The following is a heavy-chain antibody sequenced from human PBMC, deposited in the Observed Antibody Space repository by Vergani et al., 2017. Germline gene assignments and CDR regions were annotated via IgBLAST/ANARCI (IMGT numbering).Heavy chain of an antibody. CDR2: INRGSTT. CDR3: AKEGRSGITPFVAD. J-gene: IGHJ4*02. CDR1: GFTFSSDA. Sequence: EVQLLESGGGLVQPGGSLRVSCAASGFTFSSDAMRWVRQAPGKGLEWVSAINRGSTTYYADSVKGRFTISRDNSKNTVFLQMNSLRADDTAVYYCAKEGRSGITPFVADWGQGTLVTVSS. V-gene: IGHV3-23*01. D-gene: IGHD1-14*01.